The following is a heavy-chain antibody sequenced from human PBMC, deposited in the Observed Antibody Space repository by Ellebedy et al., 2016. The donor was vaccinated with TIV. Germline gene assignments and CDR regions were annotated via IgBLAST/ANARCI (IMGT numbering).Heavy chain of an antibody. CDR3: VGFGVLHL. Sequence: PGGSLRLSCAAWGFSFSNFWMSWVRSAPGKGLEWVAHIQKDGSEPHYVDSVKGRFTISRENTKNALFLQMDGLRVDDLAVYYCVGFGVLHLWGQGAPVTVSS. V-gene: IGHV3-7*01. J-gene: IGHJ1*01. CDR2: IQKDGSEP. D-gene: IGHD3-3*01. CDR1: GFSFSNFW.